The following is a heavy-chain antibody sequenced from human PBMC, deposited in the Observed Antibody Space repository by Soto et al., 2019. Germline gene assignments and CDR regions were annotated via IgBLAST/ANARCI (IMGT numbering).Heavy chain of an antibody. CDR3: ARDKDSSGYYWGY. CDR1: GFTFSNYA. J-gene: IGHJ4*02. D-gene: IGHD3-22*01. Sequence: EVQLVESGGGLVQPGGSLRLSCAASGFTFSNYAMNWVRQAPGKGLEWVSYISGGSRTIYYSDSVKGRFTISRDNAKNSLYLHMNSLRDEDTAVYYCARDKDSSGYYWGYWGQGTLVTVSS. V-gene: IGHV3-48*02. CDR2: ISGGSRTI.